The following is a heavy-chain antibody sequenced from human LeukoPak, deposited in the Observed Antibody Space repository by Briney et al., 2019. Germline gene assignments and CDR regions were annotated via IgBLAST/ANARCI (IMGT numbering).Heavy chain of an antibody. D-gene: IGHD6-19*01. CDR1: GYTFTSYG. CDR2: ISAYNGNT. J-gene: IGHJ4*02. CDR3: ARDSGIAVAGTPDY. V-gene: IGHV1-18*01. Sequence: ASVKVSCTASGYTFTSYGISWVRQAPGQGLEWMGWISAYNGNTNYAQKLQGRVTMTTDTSTSTAYMELRSLRSDDTAVYYCARDSGIAVAGTPDYWGQGTLVTVSS.